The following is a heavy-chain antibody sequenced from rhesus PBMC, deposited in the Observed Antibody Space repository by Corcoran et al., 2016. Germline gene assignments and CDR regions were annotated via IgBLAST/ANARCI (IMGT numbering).Heavy chain of an antibody. D-gene: IGHD4-29*01. V-gene: IGHV4-93*01. J-gene: IGHJ4*01. Sequence: HVQLRESGPAVVKPSDTLSLTCAVSGDSISSPYWWSWVRQSPRTGLEWIGNIFGSTGISEYSPSLAVRVTISKDTSNNRFSLNLISVTAADNAIYYCARRFGTSFDYWGQGVLVTVSS. CDR1: GDSISSPYW. CDR2: IFGSTGIS. CDR3: ARRFGTSFDY.